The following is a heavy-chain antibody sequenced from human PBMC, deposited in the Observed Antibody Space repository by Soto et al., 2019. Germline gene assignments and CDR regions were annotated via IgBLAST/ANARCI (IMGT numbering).Heavy chain of an antibody. Sequence: QVQLVESGGGVVQPGRSLRLSCAASGFPFTSYGMHWVREGPDKGLEWVAIISYDGSDKYYADSVKGRLTISRDNSKNAQYLQMNSLRPEHTALYYCDGGQYYFHYRGQGTLVIVSS. D-gene: IGHD6-25*01. CDR2: ISYDGSDK. V-gene: IGHV3-30*03. CDR1: GFPFTSYG. CDR3: DGGQYYFHY. J-gene: IGHJ4*02.